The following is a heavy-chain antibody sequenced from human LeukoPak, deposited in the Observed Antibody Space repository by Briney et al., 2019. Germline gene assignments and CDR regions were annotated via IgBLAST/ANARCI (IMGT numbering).Heavy chain of an antibody. CDR3: ARVRLCCSGGGCYSGWFDP. V-gene: IGHV1-2*02. J-gene: IGHJ5*02. Sequence: GASVKVSCKASAYTFTVYYMHWVRLAPGQGLEWMGWINPNSGGTDYAQKFQGRVTMTRDTSISTAYMELSRLRSDDTAVYYCARVRLCCSGGGCYSGWFDPWGQGTLVTVSS. CDR2: INPNSGGT. D-gene: IGHD2-15*01. CDR1: AYTFTVYY.